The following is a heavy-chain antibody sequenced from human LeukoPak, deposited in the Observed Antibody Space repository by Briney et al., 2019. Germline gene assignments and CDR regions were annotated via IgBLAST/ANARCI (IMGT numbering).Heavy chain of an antibody. J-gene: IGHJ5*02. Sequence: GGSLRLSCTASGFTFSDYAMHWVRQAPGEGLEWVATISDDGSNKYYADSVKGRFTISRDNSKNTLYLQMNSLTPEDTAVYYCASDEGPRAAPGRLDPWGQGTLVTVSS. V-gene: IGHV3-30-3*01. CDR2: ISDDGSNK. CDR3: ASDEGPRAAPGRLDP. CDR1: GFTFSDYA. D-gene: IGHD6-13*01.